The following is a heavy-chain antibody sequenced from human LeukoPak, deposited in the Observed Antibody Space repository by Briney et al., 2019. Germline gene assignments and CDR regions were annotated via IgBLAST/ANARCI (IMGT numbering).Heavy chain of an antibody. Sequence: GGSLRLSCAASGFTFDDYGMSWVRQAPGKGLEWVSGINWNGGSTGYADSVKGRFTISRDNAKNSLYLQMNSLRAEDTALYYCARGAGYYYDSSGYYYFDYWGEGTLATVS. D-gene: IGHD3-22*01. J-gene: IGHJ4*02. CDR2: INWNGGST. V-gene: IGHV3-20*04. CDR3: ARGAGYYYDSSGYYYFDY. CDR1: GFTFDDYG.